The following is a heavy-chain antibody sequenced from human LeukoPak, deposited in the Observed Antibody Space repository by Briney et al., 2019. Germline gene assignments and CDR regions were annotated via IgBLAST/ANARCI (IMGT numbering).Heavy chain of an antibody. CDR2: INPSGGST. Sequence: ASVKVSCKASGYTFTSYYMHWVRQAPGQGLEWMGIINPSGGSTSYAQKFQGRVTMTRDTSTSTVYMELSSLRSEDTAVYYCYCSSTGYGMDVWGQGTTVTVSS. D-gene: IGHD2-2*01. CDR1: GYTFTSYY. V-gene: IGHV1-46*01. J-gene: IGHJ6*02. CDR3: YCSSTGYGMDV.